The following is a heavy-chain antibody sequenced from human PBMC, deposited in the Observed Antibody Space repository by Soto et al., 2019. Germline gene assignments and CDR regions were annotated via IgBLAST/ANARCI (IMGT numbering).Heavy chain of an antibody. D-gene: IGHD2-8*01. J-gene: IGHJ4*02. CDR2: INTNTGNP. V-gene: IGHV7-4-1*01. CDR1: GYTFTSYA. CDR3: ASGGYCTNGVCYRGPFDY. Sequence: ASVKVSCKASGYTFTSYAMNWVRQAPGQGLEWMGWINTNTGNPTYAQGFTGRFVFSLDTSVSTAYLQICSLKAEDTAVYYCASGGYCTNGVCYRGPFDYWGQGTLVTVSS.